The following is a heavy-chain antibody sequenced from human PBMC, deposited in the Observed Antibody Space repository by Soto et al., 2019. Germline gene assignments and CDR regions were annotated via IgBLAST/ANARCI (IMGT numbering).Heavy chain of an antibody. CDR1: GLPSYNGR. Sequence: RSLRLSCAVSGLPSYNGRVSRVGPAPGSCLEWVGRIKGKTDGGTADYAAPVNGRFTISRDDSKNTLYLQMNSLKTEDTAVYYCTREARDTSGWYGAFDIWGQGTMVSVSS. V-gene: IGHV3-15*01. CDR2: IKGKTDGGTA. J-gene: IGHJ3*02. D-gene: IGHD6-19*01. CDR3: TREARDTSGWYGAFDI.